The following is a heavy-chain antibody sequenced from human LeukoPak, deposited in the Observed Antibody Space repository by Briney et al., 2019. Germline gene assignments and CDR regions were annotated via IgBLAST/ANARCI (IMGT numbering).Heavy chain of an antibody. V-gene: IGHV1-2*06. Sequence: ASVKVSCKASGYTFTGYYMHWVRLAPGQGLEWMGRINPNSGGTNYAQKFQGRVTMTRDTSISTAYMELSRLRSDDTAVYYCARGSMTMIVVAASGPDYWGQGTLVTVSS. CDR3: ARGSMTMIVVAASGPDY. CDR2: INPNSGGT. D-gene: IGHD3-22*01. CDR1: GYTFTGYY. J-gene: IGHJ4*02.